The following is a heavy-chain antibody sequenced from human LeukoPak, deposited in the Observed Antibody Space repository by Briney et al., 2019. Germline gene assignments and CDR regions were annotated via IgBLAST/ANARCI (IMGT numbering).Heavy chain of an antibody. D-gene: IGHD5-12*01. CDR2: ISYGGSNK. Sequence: SGGSLRLSCAASGFTFSNAWMSWVRQAPGKGLEWVAVISYGGSNKYYADSVKGRFTISRDNSKNTLYLQMNSLRAEDTAVYYCARVATDRYYYYGMDVWGQGTTVTVSS. CDR3: ARVATDRYYYYGMDV. CDR1: GFTFSNAW. J-gene: IGHJ6*02. V-gene: IGHV3-30-3*01.